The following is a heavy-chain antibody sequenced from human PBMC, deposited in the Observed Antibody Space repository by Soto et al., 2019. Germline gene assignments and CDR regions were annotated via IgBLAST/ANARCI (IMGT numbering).Heavy chain of an antibody. J-gene: IGHJ5*02. V-gene: IGHV3-21*01. D-gene: IGHD6-13*01. Sequence: GGSLRLSCAASGFTFSSYSMNWVRQAPGKGLEWVSSISSSSSYIYYADSVKGRFTISRDNAKNSLYLQMNSLRAEDTAVYYCARVALTQQLSRTNWFDPWGQGTLVTVSS. CDR1: GFTFSSYS. CDR2: ISSSSSYI. CDR3: ARVALTQQLSRTNWFDP.